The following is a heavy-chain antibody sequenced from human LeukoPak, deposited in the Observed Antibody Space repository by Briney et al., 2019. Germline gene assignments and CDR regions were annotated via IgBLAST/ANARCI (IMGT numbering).Heavy chain of an antibody. CDR1: GYTFTSYG. D-gene: IGHD6-6*01. CDR2: ISAYNGNT. J-gene: IGHJ5*02. V-gene: IGHV1-18*01. Sequence: AASVKVSCKASGYTFTSYGISWVGQAPGQGLEWMGWISAYNGNTNYAQKLQGRVTMTTDTSTSTAYMELRSLRSDHTAVYYCAREVSIYSSSSGNWFDPWGQGTLVTVSS. CDR3: AREVSIYSSSSGNWFDP.